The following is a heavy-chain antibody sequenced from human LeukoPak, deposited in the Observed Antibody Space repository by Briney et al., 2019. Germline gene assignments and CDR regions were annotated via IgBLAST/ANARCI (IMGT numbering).Heavy chain of an antibody. V-gene: IGHV3-48*03. CDR2: ISSSGSTI. J-gene: IGHJ4*02. CDR1: GFTFSSYE. D-gene: IGHD3-22*01. Sequence: GGSLRLXCAASGFTFSSYEMNWVRQAPGKGLEWVSYISSSGSTIYYADSVKGRFTISRDNAKNSLYLQMNSLRAEDTAVYYCARGIGKDYYDSSVWGQGTLVTVSS. CDR3: ARGIGKDYYDSSV.